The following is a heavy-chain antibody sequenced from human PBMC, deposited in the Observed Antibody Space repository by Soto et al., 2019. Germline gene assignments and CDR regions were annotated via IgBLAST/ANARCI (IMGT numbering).Heavy chain of an antibody. CDR1: GFTFSSYG. CDR2: ISYDGSNK. CDR3: ARLAGTNYYYYGMDV. D-gene: IGHD1-7*01. Sequence: GGALRLSCAASGFTFSSYGMHWVRQAPGKGLEWVAVISYDGSNKYYADSVKGRFTISRDNSKNTLYLQMNSLKASDTAMYYCARLAGTNYYYYGMDVWGQGTTVTVSS. V-gene: IGHV3-30*03. J-gene: IGHJ6*02.